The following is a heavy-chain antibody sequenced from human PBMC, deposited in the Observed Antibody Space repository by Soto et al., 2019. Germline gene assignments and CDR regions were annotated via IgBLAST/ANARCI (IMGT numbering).Heavy chain of an antibody. CDR3: ARDRYDYVWGSYRSTYYYGMDV. CDR2: ISAYNGNT. D-gene: IGHD3-16*02. V-gene: IGHV1-18*01. Sequence: ASVKVSCKASGYTFTSYGISWVRQAPGQGLEWMGWISAYNGNTNYAQKLQGRVTMTTDTSTSTAYMELRSLRSDDTAVYYCARDRYDYVWGSYRSTYYYGMDVWGQGTTVTVSS. J-gene: IGHJ6*02. CDR1: GYTFTSYG.